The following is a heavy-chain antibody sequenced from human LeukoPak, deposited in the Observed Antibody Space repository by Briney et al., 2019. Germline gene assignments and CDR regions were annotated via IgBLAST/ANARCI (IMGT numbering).Heavy chain of an antibody. CDR1: GFTFSNYA. CDR3: AKDRAYPNDVFDV. Sequence: GGSLRLSRAGSGFTFSNYAMSWVRQAPGKGLEWVSAISGSGGGTYYADSVKGRFSISRDTSKNTLFLQMNSLRADDTALYYCAKDRAYPNDVFDVWGQGTMVTVS. D-gene: IGHD2-21*01. CDR2: ISGSGGGT. J-gene: IGHJ3*01. V-gene: IGHV3-23*01.